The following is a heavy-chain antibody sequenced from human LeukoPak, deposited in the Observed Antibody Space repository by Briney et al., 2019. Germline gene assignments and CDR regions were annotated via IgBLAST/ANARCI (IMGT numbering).Heavy chain of an antibody. CDR2: IIPIFGTA. V-gene: IGHV1-69*13. J-gene: IGHJ4*02. CDR1: GGTFTSHT. D-gene: IGHD5-12*01. CDR3: SRQVSSYENYFDY. Sequence: ASVKVSCKASGGTFTSHTINWVRQAPGQGLEWMGGIIPIFGTANYAQKFQGRVTIAPDESTSTAYMGLSSLRSEDTAVYYCSRQVSSYENYFDYWGQGTLGTVSS.